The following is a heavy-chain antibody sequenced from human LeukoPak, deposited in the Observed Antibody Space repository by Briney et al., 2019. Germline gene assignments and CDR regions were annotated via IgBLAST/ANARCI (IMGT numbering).Heavy chain of an antibody. CDR2: IYYSGST. J-gene: IGHJ4*02. D-gene: IGHD6-19*01. CDR3: AKSSGWYLDYFDY. CDR1: GGSISSYY. V-gene: IGHV4-59*01. Sequence: SETLSLTCTVSGGSISSYYWSWIRQPPGKGLEWIGYIYYSGSTNYNPSLKSRVTISVDTSKNQFSLKLSSVTAADTAVYYCAKSSGWYLDYFDYWGQGTLVTVSS.